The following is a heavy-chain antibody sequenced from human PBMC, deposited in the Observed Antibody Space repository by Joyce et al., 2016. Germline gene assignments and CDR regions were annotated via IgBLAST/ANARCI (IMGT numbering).Heavy chain of an antibody. CDR3: ARGIAVAPRSAMDV. CDR1: GFTFSSYW. CDR2: INSDGSSI. J-gene: IGHJ6*02. D-gene: IGHD2-2*01. V-gene: IGHV3-74*01. Sequence: EVQLVESGGGLVQPGGSLRLSCAASGFTFSSYWLHWVRQAPGKGLVGVSRINSDGSSIKYADSVEGRFTISRDNAKNTLYLQMNSLRAEDTAVYYCARGIAVAPRSAMDVWGQGTTVTVSS.